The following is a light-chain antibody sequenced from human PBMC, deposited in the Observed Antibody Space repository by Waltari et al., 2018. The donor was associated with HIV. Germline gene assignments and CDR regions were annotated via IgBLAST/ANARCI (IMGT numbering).Light chain of an antibody. V-gene: IGKV4-1*01. Sequence: IVMPQSPNSLAVSLGERAPINCQSSQSLFYGPNNKNYLAWYQQKAGQPPRLLFYWASTRQSGVPDRFSGGGSGAEFTLTINSLQAEDVAIYYCQQYYSIPLTFGGGTKVEI. CDR3: QQYYSIPLT. J-gene: IGKJ4*01. CDR1: QSLFYGPNNKNY. CDR2: WAS.